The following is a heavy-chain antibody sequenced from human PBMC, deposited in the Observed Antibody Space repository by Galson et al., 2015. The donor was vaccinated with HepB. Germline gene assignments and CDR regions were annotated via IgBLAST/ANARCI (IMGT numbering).Heavy chain of an antibody. CDR2: INAGNGNT. V-gene: IGHV1-3*01. J-gene: IGHJ4*02. CDR1: GYTFTTYA. D-gene: IGHD3-22*01. Sequence: SVKVSCKASGYTFTTYAMHWVRQAPGQRLEWMGWINAGNGNTKYSQKFQGRVTITRDTSASTAYMELSSLRSEDTAVYYCAIYDSSGYYYRDWGQGTLVTVSS. CDR3: AIYDSSGYYYRD.